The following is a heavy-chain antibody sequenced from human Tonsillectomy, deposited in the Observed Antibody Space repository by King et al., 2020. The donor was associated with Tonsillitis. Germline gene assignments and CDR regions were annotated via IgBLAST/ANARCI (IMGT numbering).Heavy chain of an antibody. CDR2: VNNASNTL. CDR3: VRGRYRNGWYSFH. CDR1: GFSISGYE. V-gene: IGHV3-48*03. J-gene: IGHJ4*02. D-gene: IGHD6-19*01. Sequence: VQLVESGGGLVQPGGSLRLSCAASGFSISGYEMNWVRQAPGKRLEWLSYVNNASNTLYYPDSVKGRFTVSKDNAKNSLYLQMNSLRVEDTAVYYCVRGRYRNGWYSFHWGRGTLASVSS.